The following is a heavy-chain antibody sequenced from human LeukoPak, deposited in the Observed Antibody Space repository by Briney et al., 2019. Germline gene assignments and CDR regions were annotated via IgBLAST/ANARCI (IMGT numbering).Heavy chain of an antibody. CDR1: GFDLSDYY. J-gene: IGHJ4*01. CDR2: ISSSGGNI. Sequence: GGSLRLSCVVSGFDLSDYYMSWLRQAPGKGLEWISYISSSGGNIYFADSVKGRFTVSRDNARGSLYLQMNSLTADDTAIYYCARRRDYFDYWGQGTQVTVSS. CDR3: ARRRDYFDY. V-gene: IGHV3-11*01.